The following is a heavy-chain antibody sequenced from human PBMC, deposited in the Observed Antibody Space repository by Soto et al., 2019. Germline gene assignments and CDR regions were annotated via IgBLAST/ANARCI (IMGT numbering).Heavy chain of an antibody. D-gene: IGHD2-2*02. Sequence: QVQLQESGPGLVKPSETLSLTCTVSGGSVSSGSYSWNWIRHPPGKGLEWIGYMYYSGGTNYNPSLKSRVTVSIDTSKNQFSLKLSSVTAADTAVYYCARDSVVPAAIERGFRYWCQGTLVTVSS. CDR2: MYYSGGT. CDR1: GGSVSSGSYS. CDR3: ARDSVVPAAIERGFRY. J-gene: IGHJ4*02. V-gene: IGHV4-61*01.